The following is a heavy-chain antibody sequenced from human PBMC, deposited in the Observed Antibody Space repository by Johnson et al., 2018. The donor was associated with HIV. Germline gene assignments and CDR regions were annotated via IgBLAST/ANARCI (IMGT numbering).Heavy chain of an antibody. CDR1: GFTFDDHG. CDR2: INWSGGTT. D-gene: IGHD1-26*01. Sequence: MLLVESGGGVERPGGSLRLSCAGSGFTFDDHGMSWVRQVPGKGLEWVSGINWSGGTTGYADSVKGRFTLSRDNTKNSLYLQMNSLRAEDTALYYCAREGGIVAAQGDAFDIWGQGTMVTVSS. V-gene: IGHV3-20*04. J-gene: IGHJ3*02. CDR3: AREGGIVAAQGDAFDI.